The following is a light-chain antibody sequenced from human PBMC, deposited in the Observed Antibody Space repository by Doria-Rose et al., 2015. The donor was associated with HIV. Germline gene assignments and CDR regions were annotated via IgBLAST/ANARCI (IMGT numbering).Light chain of an antibody. CDR3: QQSYSTPPT. Sequence: TQSPSSLSASVGDRVTITCRASQSISSYLNWYQQKPGKAPKLLIYAAFSLQSGVPSRFSGSGSGTDFTLTISSLQPEDSATYYCQQSYSTPPTFGGGTKVEIK. CDR1: QSISSY. CDR2: AAF. V-gene: IGKV1-39*01. J-gene: IGKJ4*01.